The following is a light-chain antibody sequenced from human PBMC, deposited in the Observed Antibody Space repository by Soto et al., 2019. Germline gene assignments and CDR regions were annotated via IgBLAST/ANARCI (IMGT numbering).Light chain of an antibody. CDR2: KAS. Sequence: DIPMTQSPSTLSAFVGDTVTITCRASQRIDTWLAWHQQKPGRAPKLLLSKASTVESAVPSRVSGSGSGTDFTPTIRDVQPDDFANYYCQQYNTYRDFGQGTKVEI. J-gene: IGKJ1*01. V-gene: IGKV1-5*03. CDR1: QRIDTW. CDR3: QQYNTYRD.